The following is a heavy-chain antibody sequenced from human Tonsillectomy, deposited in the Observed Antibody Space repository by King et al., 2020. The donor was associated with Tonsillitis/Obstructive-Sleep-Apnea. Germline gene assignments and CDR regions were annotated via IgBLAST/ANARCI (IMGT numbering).Heavy chain of an antibody. V-gene: IGHV3-9*01. CDR3: AKDNQGSSTSCYSSHYYYYMDV. CDR2: ISWNSGSI. CDR1: GFTFDDYA. J-gene: IGHJ6*03. Sequence: VQLVESGGGLVQPGRSLRLSCAASGFTFDDYAMHWVRQAPGKGLEWVSGISWNSGSIGYADSVKGRFTISRDNAKNSLYLQMNSLRAEDTALYYCAKDNQGSSTSCYSSHYYYYMDVWGKGTTVTVSS. D-gene: IGHD2-2*02.